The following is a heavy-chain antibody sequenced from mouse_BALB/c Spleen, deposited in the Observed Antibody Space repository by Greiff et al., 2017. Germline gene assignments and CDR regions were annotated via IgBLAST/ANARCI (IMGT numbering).Heavy chain of an antibody. V-gene: IGHV5-6-5*01. J-gene: IGHJ3*01. Sequence: DVMLVESGGGLVKPGGSLKLSCAASGFTFSSYAMSWVRQTPEKRLEWVASISSGGSTYYPDSVKGRFTISRDNARNILYLQMSSLRSEDTAMYYCAREGYYGYAWFAYWGQGTLVTVSA. D-gene: IGHD1-2*01. CDR2: ISSGGST. CDR1: GFTFSSYA. CDR3: AREGYYGYAWFAY.